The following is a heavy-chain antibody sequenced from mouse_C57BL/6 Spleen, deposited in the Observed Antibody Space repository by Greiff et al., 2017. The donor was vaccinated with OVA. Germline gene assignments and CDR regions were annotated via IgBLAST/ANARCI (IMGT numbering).Heavy chain of an antibody. J-gene: IGHJ4*01. CDR3: ARRDYRDYYAMDY. CDR2: ISSGSSTI. V-gene: IGHV5-17*01. Sequence: EVMLVESGGGLVKPGGSLKLSCAASGFTFSDYGMHWVRQAPEKGLEWVAYISSGSSTIYYADTVKGRFTISRDNAKNTLFLQMTSLRSEDTAMYYCARRDYRDYYAMDYWGQGTSVTVSS. CDR1: GFTFSDYG. D-gene: IGHD2-14*01.